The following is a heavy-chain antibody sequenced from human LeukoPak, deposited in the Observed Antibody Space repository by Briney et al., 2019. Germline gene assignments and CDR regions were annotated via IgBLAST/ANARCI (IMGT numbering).Heavy chain of an antibody. V-gene: IGHV4-4*07. D-gene: IGHD4-11*01. Sequence: SETLSLTCTVSGGSISSYYWSWIRQPAGKGLEWIGRIYTSGSTNYNPSLTSRVTISVDTSKNQFSLKLSSVTAADTAVYYCARHGAVTSFDYWGQGTLVTVSS. CDR1: GGSISSYY. CDR3: ARHGAVTSFDY. J-gene: IGHJ4*02. CDR2: IYTSGST.